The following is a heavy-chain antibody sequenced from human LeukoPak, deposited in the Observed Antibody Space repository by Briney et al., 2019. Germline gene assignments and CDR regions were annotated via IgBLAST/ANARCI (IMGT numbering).Heavy chain of an antibody. V-gene: IGHV4-4*07. D-gene: IGHD3-10*01. J-gene: IGHJ4*02. CDR3: ARQYGSGSVWVYFDY. Sequence: SETLSLTCTVSGGSISSYYWSWVRQPAGKGLEWIGRIYTSGSTNYNPSLTSRVTMSLDTSNNQFSLKLSSVTAADTAVYYCARQYGSGSVWVYFDYWGQGTLVTVSS. CDR2: IYTSGST. CDR1: GGSISSYY.